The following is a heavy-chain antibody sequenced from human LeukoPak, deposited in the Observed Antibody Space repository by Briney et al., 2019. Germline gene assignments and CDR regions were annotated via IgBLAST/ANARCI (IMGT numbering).Heavy chain of an antibody. Sequence: GGSLRLSCAASGFTFSSYAMSWVRQAPGKGLEWVSAISGSGGSTYYADSVKGRFTISRDNSKNTLYLQMNSLRAEDTAVYYCAKDKGYDILTGAFDYWGQGTLVTVSS. V-gene: IGHV3-23*01. CDR2: ISGSGGST. J-gene: IGHJ4*02. CDR3: AKDKGYDILTGAFDY. D-gene: IGHD3-9*01. CDR1: GFTFSSYA.